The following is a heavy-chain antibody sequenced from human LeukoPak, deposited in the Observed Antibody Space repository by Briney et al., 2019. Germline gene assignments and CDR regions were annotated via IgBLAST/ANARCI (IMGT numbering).Heavy chain of an antibody. J-gene: IGHJ4*02. CDR1: GFTVSSNY. D-gene: IGHD4-23*01. Sequence: GGSLRLSCAASGFTVSSNYMSWVRQAPEKGLEWVSVIYSGGSTYYADSVKGRFTISRDNSKNTLYLQMNSLRAEDTAVYYCARGAVVTYFDYWGQGTLVTVSS. CDR3: ARGAVVTYFDY. CDR2: IYSGGST. V-gene: IGHV3-66*02.